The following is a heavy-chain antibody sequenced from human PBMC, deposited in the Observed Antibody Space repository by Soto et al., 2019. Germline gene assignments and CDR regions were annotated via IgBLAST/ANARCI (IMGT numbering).Heavy chain of an antibody. CDR1: GFTFSSYG. CDR2: ISYDGSNK. CDR3: AKDGGGLELTYYFDY. D-gene: IGHD1-7*01. V-gene: IGHV3-30*18. Sequence: QVQLVESGGGVVQPGRSLRLSCAASGFTFSSYGMHWVRQAPGKGLEWVAVISYDGSNKYYADSVKGRFTISRDNSKNTLYLQMNSLRAEETAVYYCAKDGGGLELTYYFDYLGPGTLVTGSS. J-gene: IGHJ4*02.